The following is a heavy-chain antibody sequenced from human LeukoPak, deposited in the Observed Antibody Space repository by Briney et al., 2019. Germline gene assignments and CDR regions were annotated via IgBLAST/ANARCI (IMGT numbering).Heavy chain of an antibody. V-gene: IGHV3-74*01. J-gene: IGHJ6*03. CDR3: AKRGCSSTSCYAGYYYMDV. CDR2: INSDGSST. D-gene: IGHD2-2*01. Sequence: GGSLRLSCAASGFTFSSYWMHWVRQAPGKGLVWVSRINSDGSSTSYADSVKGRFTISRDNAKNTLYLQMNSLRAEDTAVYYCAKRGCSSTSCYAGYYYMDVWGKGTTVTISS. CDR1: GFTFSSYW.